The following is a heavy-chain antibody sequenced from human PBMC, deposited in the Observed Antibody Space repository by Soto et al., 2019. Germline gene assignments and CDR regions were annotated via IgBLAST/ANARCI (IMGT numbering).Heavy chain of an antibody. V-gene: IGHV4-30-2*01. J-gene: IGHJ4*02. D-gene: IGHD2-21*02. CDR1: GGSISSGGYS. Sequence: QLQLQESGSGLVKPSQTLSLTCAVSGGSISSGGYSWSWIRQPPGKGLEWIGYIYHSGSTYYNPSLKSRVTISVDRSKNQFSLKLSSVTAADTAVYYCARGRAYCGGDCYSQAGYFDYWGQGTLVTVSS. CDR2: IYHSGST. CDR3: ARGRAYCGGDCYSQAGYFDY.